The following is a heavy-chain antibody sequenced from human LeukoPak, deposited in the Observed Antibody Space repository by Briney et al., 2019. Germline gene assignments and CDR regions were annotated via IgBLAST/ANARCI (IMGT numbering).Heavy chain of an antibody. J-gene: IGHJ1*01. V-gene: IGHV3-15*04. Sequence: GGSLRLSCATSGFTFTAASMSWVRQAPGKGLEWIGLIGSKVENETTEYAAPVKGRFSISRDDSKATLYLEMKSLKVDDTGVYYCTTGNPWGQGTLVTV. CDR2: IGSKVENETT. CDR1: GFTFTAAS. CDR3: TTGNP.